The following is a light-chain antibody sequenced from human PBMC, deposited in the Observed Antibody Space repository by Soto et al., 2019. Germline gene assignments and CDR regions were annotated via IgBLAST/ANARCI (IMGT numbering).Light chain of an antibody. CDR2: EVS. V-gene: IGLV2-14*01. CDR3: SSYTSSSTLVV. J-gene: IGLJ2*01. Sequence: QAVVTQPASVSGSPGQSITISCTGTSNDVGGYSYVSWYQHHPGKAPKLMIYEVSNRPSGVSNRFSGSKSASTASLTISGLQAEDEADYYCSSYTSSSTLVVFGGGTKLTVL. CDR1: SNDVGGYSY.